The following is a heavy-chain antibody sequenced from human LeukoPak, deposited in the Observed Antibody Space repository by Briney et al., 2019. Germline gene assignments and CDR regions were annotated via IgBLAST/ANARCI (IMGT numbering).Heavy chain of an antibody. CDR1: GGSISTYY. J-gene: IGHJ4*02. D-gene: IGHD2-15*01. CDR2: IYHSGST. Sequence: SETLSLTCTVSGGSISTYYWNWIRQPPGKGLEGIGHIYHSGSTNYNPSLKSRVTISVDTSKNEFSLKLSSVTAADTAVYFCARGSYCSGGTCMFDYWGQGTLVTVSS. V-gene: IGHV4-59*01. CDR3: ARGSYCSGGTCMFDY.